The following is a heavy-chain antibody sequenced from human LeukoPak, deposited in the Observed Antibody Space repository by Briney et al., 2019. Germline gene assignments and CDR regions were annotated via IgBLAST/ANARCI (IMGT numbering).Heavy chain of an antibody. V-gene: IGHV4-34*01. CDR1: GGSFSGYY. CDR2: INHSGST. D-gene: IGHD4-11*01. J-gene: IGHJ4*02. Sequence: SETLSLTCAVYGGSFSGYYWSWIRQPPGKGLEWIGEINHSGSTNYNPSLKSRVTISVDTSKNQFSLKLSSVTAADTAVYYCARHGGGTTVTPFDYWGQGTLVTVSS. CDR3: ARHGGGTTVTPFDY.